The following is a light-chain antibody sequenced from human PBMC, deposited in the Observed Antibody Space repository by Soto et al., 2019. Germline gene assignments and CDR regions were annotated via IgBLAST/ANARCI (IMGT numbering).Light chain of an antibody. V-gene: IGKV3-15*01. Sequence: ETVMTQSPGTLSVSLGERATLSCRASQSVSIHLAWYQQKPGQAPRPLIYDTSTRATGIPARFSGSGSGTEFTLTISSLQSEDFAVYYCQQYNDRPPITFGQGTRLEIK. J-gene: IGKJ5*01. CDR3: QQYNDRPPIT. CDR2: DTS. CDR1: QSVSIH.